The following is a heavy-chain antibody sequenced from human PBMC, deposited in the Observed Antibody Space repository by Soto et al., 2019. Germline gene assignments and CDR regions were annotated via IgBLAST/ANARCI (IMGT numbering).Heavy chain of an antibody. D-gene: IGHD4-4*01. Sequence: PSETLSLTCTVSGGSISSGGYYWSWIRQHPGKGLEWIGYIYYSGSTYYNPSLKSRVTISVDTSKNQFSLKLSSVTAADTAVYYCARLGNYYQSLDPWGPGTLVTVSS. V-gene: IGHV4-31*03. J-gene: IGHJ5*02. CDR2: IYYSGST. CDR1: GGSISSGGYY. CDR3: ARLGNYYQSLDP.